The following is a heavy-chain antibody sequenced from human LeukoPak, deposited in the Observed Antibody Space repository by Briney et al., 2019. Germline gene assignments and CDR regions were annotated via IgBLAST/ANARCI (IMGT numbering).Heavy chain of an antibody. CDR2: ISGSGGST. D-gene: IGHD3-10*01. V-gene: IGHV3-23*01. CDR1: GFTFSSYA. J-gene: IGHJ3*02. Sequence: PGGSLRLSCAASGFTFSSYAMSWVRQAPGKGLEWVSAISGSGGSTYYADSVKGRFTISRDNSKNTLYLQMNSLRAEDTAVYYCAKDQTYYASGSADDAFDIWGQGTMVTVSS. CDR3: AKDQTYYASGSADDAFDI.